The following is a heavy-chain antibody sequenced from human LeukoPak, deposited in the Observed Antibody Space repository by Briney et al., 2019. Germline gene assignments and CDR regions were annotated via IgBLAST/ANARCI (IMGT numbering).Heavy chain of an antibody. J-gene: IGHJ4*02. V-gene: IGHV3-66*01. D-gene: IGHD3-9*01. CDR3: ARDNTVSGWQAFDI. CDR2: IYSGGST. CDR1: GFTVSSNY. Sequence: GGSLRLSCAASGFTVSSNYMSWVRQAPGKGLEWVSVIYSGGSTYYADSVKGRFTISRDNSKNTLYLQMNSLRAEDTAVYYCARDNTVSGWQAFDIWGQGTPVTVSS.